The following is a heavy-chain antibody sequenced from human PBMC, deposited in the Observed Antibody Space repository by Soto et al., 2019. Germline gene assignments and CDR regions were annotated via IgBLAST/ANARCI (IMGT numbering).Heavy chain of an antibody. CDR2: INPSGGST. J-gene: IGHJ4*02. Sequence: QVQLVQSGAEVKKPGASVKVSCKASGYTFTSYYMHWVRQAPGQGLEWMGIINPSGGSTSYAQKFQGRVTMTRDTSTSTVYMELSSLRSEDTAVYYCASEGYYGSGSPGIDYWGQGTLVTVSS. V-gene: IGHV1-46*01. CDR3: ASEGYYGSGSPGIDY. CDR1: GYTFTSYY. D-gene: IGHD3-10*01.